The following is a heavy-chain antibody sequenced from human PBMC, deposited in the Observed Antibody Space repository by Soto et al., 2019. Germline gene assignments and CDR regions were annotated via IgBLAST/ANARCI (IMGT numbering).Heavy chain of an antibody. Sequence: ASVKVSCKASGYTFTSYGISWVRQAPGQGLEWMGWISAYNGNTNYAQKLQGRVTMTTDTSTSTAYMELRSLRSDDTAVYYCARVDLSMGPYCGGDCYDYWGQGTLVTV. V-gene: IGHV1-18*04. J-gene: IGHJ4*02. CDR3: ARVDLSMGPYCGGDCYDY. CDR2: ISAYNGNT. D-gene: IGHD2-21*01. CDR1: GYTFTSYG.